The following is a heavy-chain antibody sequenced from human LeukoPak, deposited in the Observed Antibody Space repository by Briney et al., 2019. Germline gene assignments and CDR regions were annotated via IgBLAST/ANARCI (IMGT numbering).Heavy chain of an antibody. CDR1: GGTFSSYA. CDR2: IIPIFGTA. V-gene: IGHV1-69*13. D-gene: IGHD3-3*01. Sequence: GASVKVSCKASGGTFSSYAISWVRQAPGQGLEWMGGIIPIFGTANYAQKFQGRVAITADESTSTAYMELSSLRSEDTAVYYCARGFKTRYYDFWSGYFDYWGQGTLVTVSS. J-gene: IGHJ4*02. CDR3: ARGFKTRYYDFWSGYFDY.